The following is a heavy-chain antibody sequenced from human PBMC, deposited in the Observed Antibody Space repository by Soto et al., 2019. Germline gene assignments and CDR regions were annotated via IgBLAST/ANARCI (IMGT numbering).Heavy chain of an antibody. Sequence: ASVKVSCKASGYIFTGYFIQWLRQAPGQGLEWMGWINPNTSATNYAQKFQGRVTMTRDTSLGAAYMELTSLRPDDTALYYCARITRGRDHYYGMDVWGQGTTVTVSS. CDR1: GYIFTGYF. CDR2: INPNTSAT. V-gene: IGHV1-2*02. D-gene: IGHD3-10*01. CDR3: ARITRGRDHYYGMDV. J-gene: IGHJ6*02.